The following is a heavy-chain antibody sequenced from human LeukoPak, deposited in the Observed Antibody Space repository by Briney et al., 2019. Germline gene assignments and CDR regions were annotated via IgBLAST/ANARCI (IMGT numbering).Heavy chain of an antibody. CDR3: AKVAKYYYGSETYYFFEH. CDR2: INQDGTEK. D-gene: IGHD3-10*01. Sequence: GGSLRLSCAASGFTFTTYWMTWVRQAPGKGLEWVASINQDGTEKYYVDSVKGRFTISRDNAKNSLHLQMNSLRVEDTAVFYCAKVAKYYYGSETYYFFEHWGQGTPVTASS. V-gene: IGHV3-7*01. CDR1: GFTFTTYW. J-gene: IGHJ4*02.